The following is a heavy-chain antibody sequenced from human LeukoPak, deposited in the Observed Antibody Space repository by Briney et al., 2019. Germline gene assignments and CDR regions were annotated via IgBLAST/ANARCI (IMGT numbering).Heavy chain of an antibody. Sequence: SETLSLTCAVYGGSFSGYYWSWIRQPPGKGLEWIGEINHSGSTNYNPSLKSRVTISVDTSKNQFSLKLSSVTAADTAVYYCARSSAAARGWFDPWGQGTLVTVSS. CDR2: INHSGST. V-gene: IGHV4-34*01. CDR3: ARSSAAARGWFDP. CDR1: GGSFSGYY. J-gene: IGHJ5*02. D-gene: IGHD6-13*01.